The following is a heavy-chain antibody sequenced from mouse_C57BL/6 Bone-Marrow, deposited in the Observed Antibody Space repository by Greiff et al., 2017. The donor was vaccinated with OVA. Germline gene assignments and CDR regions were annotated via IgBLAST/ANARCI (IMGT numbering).Heavy chain of an antibody. Sequence: QVQLQQSGAELAKPGASVKLSCKASGYTFTSYWMHWVKQRPGQGLEWIGYINPSSGYTKYNQKFKDKATVTADKSSSTAYMQLSSLTYEDSAVYYCARWGYGWYFDVWGTGTTVTVSS. V-gene: IGHV1-7*01. J-gene: IGHJ1*03. CDR1: GYTFTSYW. D-gene: IGHD3-1*01. CDR3: ARWGYGWYFDV. CDR2: INPSSGYT.